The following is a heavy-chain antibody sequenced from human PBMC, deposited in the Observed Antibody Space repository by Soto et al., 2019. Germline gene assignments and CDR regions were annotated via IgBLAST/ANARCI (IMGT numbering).Heavy chain of an antibody. D-gene: IGHD5-12*01. CDR1: GFTFSSYG. J-gene: IGHJ6*02. Sequence: QVQLVESGGGVVQPGRSLRLSCAASGFTFSSYGMHWVRQAPGKGLEWVALVWYDGGNKYYADSVKGRFTISRDNSKNPLYLQLNSLRAEDTAVYYCVRADGYSGNAWVYYYGMDVWGQGTTVTVSS. V-gene: IGHV3-33*01. CDR2: VWYDGGNK. CDR3: VRADGYSGNAWVYYYGMDV.